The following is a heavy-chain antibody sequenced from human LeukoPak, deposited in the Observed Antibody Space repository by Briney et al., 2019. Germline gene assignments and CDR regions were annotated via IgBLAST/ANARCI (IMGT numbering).Heavy chain of an antibody. Sequence: PSETLSLTCTVSGYSISSGYYWGWIRQPPGKGLEWIGSIYHSGSTYYNPSLKSRVTISVDTSKNQFSLKLSSVTAADTAVYYCAREGYYDSSGYYYFTLPFDYWGQGTLVTVSS. CDR3: AREGYYDSSGYYYFTLPFDY. CDR2: IYHSGST. CDR1: GYSISSGYY. V-gene: IGHV4-38-2*02. D-gene: IGHD3-22*01. J-gene: IGHJ4*02.